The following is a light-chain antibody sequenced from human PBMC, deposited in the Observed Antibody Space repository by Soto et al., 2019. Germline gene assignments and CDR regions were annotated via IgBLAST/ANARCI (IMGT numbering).Light chain of an antibody. Sequence: DIQMTQSPSSVSASVGDRVTITCRASQGISTWLAWYQQKPGKAPQLLIYAESNLQSGVPARFSGSRSGTDFTLTISSMQPEDCATYYCHQSNSFPLTLGGGTKVWI. V-gene: IGKV1D-12*01. CDR2: AES. CDR1: QGISTW. CDR3: HQSNSFPLT. J-gene: IGKJ4*01.